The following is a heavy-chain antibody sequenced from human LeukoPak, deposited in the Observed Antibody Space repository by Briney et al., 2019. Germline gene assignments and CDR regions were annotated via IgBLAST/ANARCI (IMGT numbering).Heavy chain of an antibody. CDR1: GFTFSSYG. J-gene: IGHJ5*02. V-gene: IGHV3-30*18. CDR2: ISYDGSNK. CDR3: AKASYDFWSGYYITWFDP. D-gene: IGHD3-3*01. Sequence: PGGSLRLSCAASGFTFSSYGMHWVRQAPGKGLEWVAVISYDGSNKYYADSVKGRFTISRDNSKNTLYLQMNSLRAEDTAVYYCAKASYDFWSGYYITWFDPWGQGTLVTVSS.